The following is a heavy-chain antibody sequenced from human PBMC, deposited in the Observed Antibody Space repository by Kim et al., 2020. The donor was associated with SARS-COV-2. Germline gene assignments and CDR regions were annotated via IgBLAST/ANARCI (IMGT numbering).Heavy chain of an antibody. D-gene: IGHD3-10*01. J-gene: IGHJ4*02. CDR2: ISAYNGNT. V-gene: IGHV1-18*01. Sequence: ASVKVSCKASGYTFTSYGISWVRQAPGQGLEWMGWISAYNGNTNYAQKLQGRVTMTTDTSTSTAYMELRSLRSDDTAVYYCARATMVRGVILWELQYYFDYWGQGTLVTVSS. CDR1: GYTFTSYG. CDR3: ARATMVRGVILWELQYYFDY.